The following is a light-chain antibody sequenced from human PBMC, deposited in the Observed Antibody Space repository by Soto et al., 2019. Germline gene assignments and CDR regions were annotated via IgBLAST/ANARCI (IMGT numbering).Light chain of an antibody. CDR1: SSNIGSNY. CDR2: RNN. CDR3: AAWDDSLSGPV. Sequence: QSVLTQPPSASGTPGQRVTISCSGSSSNIGSNYVYWYQQFPGTAPKLLIYRNNQRPSGVPDRFSGSKSGTSASLAISGLRSEDEADYYCAAWDDSLSGPVFGGGTKLIVL. J-gene: IGLJ3*02. V-gene: IGLV1-47*01.